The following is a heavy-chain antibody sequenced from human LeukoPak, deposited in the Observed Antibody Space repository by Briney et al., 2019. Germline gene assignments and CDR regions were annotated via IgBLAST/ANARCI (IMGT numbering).Heavy chain of an antibody. CDR2: IYHSGST. Sequence: SETLSLTCAVSGGSISSGGYSWSWIRQPPGKGLEWIGYIYHSGSTYYNPSLKSRVTISVDRSKNQFSLKLSSVTAADTAVYYCAREVRYSSGWDYYYYYGMDVWGQGTTVTVSS. CDR1: GGSISSGGYS. J-gene: IGHJ6*02. D-gene: IGHD6-19*01. CDR3: AREVRYSSGWDYYYYYGMDV. V-gene: IGHV4-30-2*01.